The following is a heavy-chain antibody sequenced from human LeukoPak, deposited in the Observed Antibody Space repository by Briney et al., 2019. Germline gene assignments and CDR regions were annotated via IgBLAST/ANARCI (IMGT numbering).Heavy chain of an antibody. J-gene: IGHJ3*01. D-gene: IGHD3-10*02. V-gene: IGHV3-74*01. CDR3: ARGAYVLDL. Sequence: GGSLRLSCAASGLTLNTYWMHWVRQAPGKGLVWVSRINSDESSTSYVDSVKGRFTISRDNAKNILYLQMNSLRAEDTAVYFCARGAYVLDLWGQGTMVTVSS. CDR1: GLTLNTYW. CDR2: INSDESST.